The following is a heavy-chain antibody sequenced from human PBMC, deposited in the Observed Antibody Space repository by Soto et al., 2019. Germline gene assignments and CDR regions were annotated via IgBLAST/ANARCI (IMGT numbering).Heavy chain of an antibody. J-gene: IGHJ4*02. CDR1: GYTFTSYG. D-gene: IGHD1-26*01. CDR3: ASTVNVGATNRALDY. V-gene: IGHV1-18*01. Sequence: GASVKVSCKASGYTFTSYGISWVRQAPGQGLEWMGWISAYNGNTNYAQKLQGRVTMTTDTSTSTAYMELRSLRSDDTAVYYCASTVNVGATNRALDYWGQGTLVTVYS. CDR2: ISAYNGNT.